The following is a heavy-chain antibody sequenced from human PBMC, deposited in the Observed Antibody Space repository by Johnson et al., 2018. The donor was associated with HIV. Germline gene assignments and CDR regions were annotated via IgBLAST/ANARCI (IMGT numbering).Heavy chain of an antibody. CDR3: ATSTASDAFDI. D-gene: IGHD1-1*01. CDR2: ISYDGSNK. Sequence: QVQLVESGGGVVQPGRSLRLSCAASGFTFSSYAMHWVRQAPGKGLEWVAVISYDGSNKYYEDSVKGRFTISRDNSKNTLYLQMNSLRAEDTAVYYCATSTASDAFDIWGPGTMVTVSS. V-gene: IGHV3-30-3*01. J-gene: IGHJ3*02. CDR1: GFTFSSYA.